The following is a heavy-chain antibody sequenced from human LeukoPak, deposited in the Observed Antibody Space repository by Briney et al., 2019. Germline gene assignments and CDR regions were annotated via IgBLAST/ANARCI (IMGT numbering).Heavy chain of an antibody. D-gene: IGHD6-19*01. CDR2: INTNTGNP. CDR1: GYTFTSYA. Sequence: ASVKVSCKASGYTFTSYAMNWVRQAPGQGLEWMGWINTNTGNPTYAQGFTGRFVFSLDTSVSTAYLQISSLKAEDTAVYYCARGTSGSGWFGEYFQHWGQGTLVTVSS. J-gene: IGHJ1*01. V-gene: IGHV7-4-1*02. CDR3: ARGTSGSGWFGEYFQH.